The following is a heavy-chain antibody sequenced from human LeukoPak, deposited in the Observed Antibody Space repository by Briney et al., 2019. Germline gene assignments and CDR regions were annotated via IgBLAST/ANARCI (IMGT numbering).Heavy chain of an antibody. J-gene: IGHJ6*02. CDR3: ARDRFIVVVPAAIYYYYGMDV. CDR2: IYTSGST. CDR1: GGSISSYY. Sequence: SETLSLTCTVSGGSISSYYWSWIRQPAGKGLEWIGRIYTSGSTNYNPSLKSRVTMSVDTSKNQFSLKLSSVTAADTAVYYCARDRFIVVVPAAIYYYYGMDVWGQGTTVTVSS. V-gene: IGHV4-4*07. D-gene: IGHD2-2*02.